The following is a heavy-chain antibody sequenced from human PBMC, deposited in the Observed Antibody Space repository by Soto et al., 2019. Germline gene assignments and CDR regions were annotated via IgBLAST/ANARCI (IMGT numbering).Heavy chain of an antibody. Sequence: VGSLRLSCAASGFTFSNYAMHWVRQAPGKGLEWVAVISYDGSNKYCADSVKGRFTISRDNSKNTLFLQMNSLSTEDTAVYYCARDGYSYYGMDVWGQGTTVTVSS. CDR1: GFTFSNYA. CDR2: ISYDGSNK. J-gene: IGHJ6*02. V-gene: IGHV3-30*04. CDR3: ARDGYSYYGMDV.